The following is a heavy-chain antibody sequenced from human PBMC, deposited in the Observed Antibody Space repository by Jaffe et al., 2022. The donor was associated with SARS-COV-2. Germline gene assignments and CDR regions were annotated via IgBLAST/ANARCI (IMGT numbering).Heavy chain of an antibody. D-gene: IGHD3-10*01. V-gene: IGHV4-39*01. Sequence: QLQLQESGPGLVKPSETLSLTCTVSGGSISSSSYYWGWIRQPPGKGLEWIGSIYYSGSTYYNPSLKSRVTISVDTSKNQFSLKLSSVTAADTAVYYCARVGSGLWFGEFSNWFDPWGQGTLVTVSS. J-gene: IGHJ5*02. CDR3: ARVGSGLWFGEFSNWFDP. CDR2: IYYSGST. CDR1: GGSISSSSYY.